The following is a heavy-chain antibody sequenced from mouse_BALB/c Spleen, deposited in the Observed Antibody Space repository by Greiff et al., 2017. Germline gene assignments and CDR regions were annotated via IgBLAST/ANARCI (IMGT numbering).Heavy chain of an antibody. CDR2: IRLKSNNYAT. CDR1: GFTFSNYW. CDR3: TREEVRRGYYFDY. Sequence: EVKVEESGGGLVQPGGSMKLSCVASGFTFSNYWMNWVRQSPEKGLEWVAEIRLKSNNYATHYAESVKGRFTISRDDSKSSVYLQMNNLRAEDTGIYYCTREEVRRGYYFDYWGQGTTLTVSS. J-gene: IGHJ2*01. D-gene: IGHD2-14*01. V-gene: IGHV6-6*02.